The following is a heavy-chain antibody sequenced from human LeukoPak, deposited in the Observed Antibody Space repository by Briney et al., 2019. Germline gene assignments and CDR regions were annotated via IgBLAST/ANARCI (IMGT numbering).Heavy chain of an antibody. Sequence: PGGSLRLSCEVSGFSLTTYGMLRVRQAPGKGLEWVAFIRSNGINTYYGDSVKGRFTISRDISKSTLYLQMNSLTTDDTALYFCAKDRPLKGGFDPWGQGSLVIVSS. CDR3: AKDRPLKGGFDP. V-gene: IGHV3-30*02. CDR1: GFSLTTYG. J-gene: IGHJ5*02. D-gene: IGHD3-16*01. CDR2: IRSNGINT.